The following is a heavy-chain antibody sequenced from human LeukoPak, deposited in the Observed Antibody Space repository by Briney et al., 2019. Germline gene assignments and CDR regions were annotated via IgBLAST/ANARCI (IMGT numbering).Heavy chain of an antibody. V-gene: IGHV3-53*05. CDR2: IYSGGST. Sequence: GGSLRLSCAASGFTVSSNYMSWVRQAPGKGLEWVSVIYSGGSTYYADSVKGRFTISRDNSKNTLYLQMNSLRAEDTAVYYCAKRVDVNWFDPWGQGTLVTVSS. CDR1: GFTVSSNY. J-gene: IGHJ5*02. CDR3: AKRVDVNWFDP. D-gene: IGHD3-16*01.